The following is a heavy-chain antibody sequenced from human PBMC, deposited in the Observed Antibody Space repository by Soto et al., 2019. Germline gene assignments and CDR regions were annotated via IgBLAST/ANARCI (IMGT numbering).Heavy chain of an antibody. V-gene: IGHV4-4*02. CDR2: IYHSGST. CDR1: SGSISSSNW. CDR3: ARWTVAGPGGFDY. Sequence: QVQLQESGPGLVKPSGTLSLTCAVSSGSISSSNWWSWVRQPPGKGLEWIGEIYHSGSTNYFPSTKSIVTISVDKSKNQFSLKLSSVTAADTAVYYCARWTVAGPGGFDYWGQGTLVTVSS. D-gene: IGHD6-19*01. J-gene: IGHJ4*02.